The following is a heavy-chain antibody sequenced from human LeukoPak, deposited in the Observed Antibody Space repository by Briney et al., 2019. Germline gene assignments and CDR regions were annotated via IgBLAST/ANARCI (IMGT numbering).Heavy chain of an antibody. CDR3: ASVDTAMAYFDY. V-gene: IGHV4-61*02. CDR1: GGSISSGSYC. Sequence: SETLSLTCTVSGGSISSGSYCWSWIRQPAGKGLEWIGRIYTSGSTNYNPSLKSRVTISVDTSKNQFSLKLSSVTAADTAVYYCASVDTAMAYFDYWGQGTLVTVSS. J-gene: IGHJ4*02. CDR2: IYTSGST. D-gene: IGHD5-18*01.